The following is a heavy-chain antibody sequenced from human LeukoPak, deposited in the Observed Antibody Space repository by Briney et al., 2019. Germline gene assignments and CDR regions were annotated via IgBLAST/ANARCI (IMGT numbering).Heavy chain of an antibody. CDR2: INHSGST. CDR3: ARASNVGYDSYSWAFDF. D-gene: IGHD1-26*01. J-gene: IGHJ4*02. V-gene: IGHV4-34*01. CDR1: GGSFRGYY. Sequence: PSETLSLTCAVYGGSFRGYYWSWIRQPPGKGLEWIGEINHSGSTNYNPSLKSRVTISVDTSKNQFCLKQSSVTAADTAVYYCARASNVGYDSYSWAFDFWGQGILVTVSS.